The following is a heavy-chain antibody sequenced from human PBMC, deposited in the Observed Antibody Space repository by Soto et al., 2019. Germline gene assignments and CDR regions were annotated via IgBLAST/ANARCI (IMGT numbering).Heavy chain of an antibody. J-gene: IGHJ6*02. CDR1: GYTFTSYA. V-gene: IGHV1-3*01. CDR2: INAGNGNT. CDR3: ARDYYYDSSGYYVYYYYGMDV. D-gene: IGHD3-22*01. Sequence: VASVKVSCKASGYTFTSYAMHWVLQAPGQRLEWMGWINAGNGNTKYSQKFQGRVTITRDTSASTAYMELSSLRSEDTAVYYCARDYYYDSSGYYVYYYYGMDVWGQGTTVTVSS.